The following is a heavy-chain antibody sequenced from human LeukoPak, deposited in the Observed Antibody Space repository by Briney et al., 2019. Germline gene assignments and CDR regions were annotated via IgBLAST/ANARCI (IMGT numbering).Heavy chain of an antibody. D-gene: IGHD2-15*01. CDR3: ARARASCCSPGGGDYLDS. J-gene: IGHJ4*02. CDR2: ISTNGVNT. Sequence: GGSLRLSCAASGFTFSSYAMHWVRQAPGKGLESVSAISTNGVNTYNADSVKGRFTISRDNSKNTLSLQLGSLRDEDTAVYYCARARASCCSPGGGDYLDSWGQGTLVTVSS. CDR1: GFTFSSYA. V-gene: IGHV3-64*02.